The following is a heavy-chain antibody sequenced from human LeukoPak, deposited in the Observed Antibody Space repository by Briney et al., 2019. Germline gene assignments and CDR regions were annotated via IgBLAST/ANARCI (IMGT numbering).Heavy chain of an antibody. Sequence: GRSLRLSCAASGFTFDDYAMHWVRQAPGKGLEWVSGISWNSGSIGYAESVKGRFTISRDNAKNSLYLQMNSLRAEDTALYYCAKGKDGLRFLEWLLEPFDYWGQGTLVTVSS. J-gene: IGHJ4*02. V-gene: IGHV3-9*01. CDR2: ISWNSGSI. D-gene: IGHD3-3*01. CDR3: AKGKDGLRFLEWLLEPFDY. CDR1: GFTFDDYA.